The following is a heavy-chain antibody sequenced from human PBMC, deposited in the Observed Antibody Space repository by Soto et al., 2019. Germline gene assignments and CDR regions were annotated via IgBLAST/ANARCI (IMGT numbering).Heavy chain of an antibody. D-gene: IGHD3-10*01. CDR3: ARLVADSSSYYYGLDV. V-gene: IGHV2-26*03. J-gene: IGHJ6*02. CDR2: IFSNNAR. CDR1: GFSLTTGRLG. Sequence: QVPLKESGPVLVRATETLTVTCSISGFSLTTGRLGVSWIRQRQGQALEWLAHIFSNNARSYSPSLQHHLSMSADTSTGEVVFTMTSVGPVDAGSYFCARLVADSSSYYYGLDVWGQGDSVTVS.